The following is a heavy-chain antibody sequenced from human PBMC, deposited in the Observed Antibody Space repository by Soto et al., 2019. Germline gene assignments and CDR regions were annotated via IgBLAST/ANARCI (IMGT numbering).Heavy chain of an antibody. J-gene: IGHJ3*01. CDR1: GGSVSSGNYF. Sequence: QLQLQESGPGLVKPAETLSLKCAVSGGSVSSGNYFWGWIRQPPGKGLEWIGNLYYNGDTYYSPAIKSRATMSVDTAQIQLSLRLTSVTAADTAVYYCARRLIANCNPGHAFAFWGQGTLVTVSS. V-gene: IGHV4-39*01. D-gene: IGHD1-20*01. CDR2: LYYNGDT. CDR3: ARRLIANCNPGHAFAF.